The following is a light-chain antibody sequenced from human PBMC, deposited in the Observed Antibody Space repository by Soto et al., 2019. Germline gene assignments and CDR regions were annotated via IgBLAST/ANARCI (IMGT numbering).Light chain of an antibody. J-gene: IGKJ2*01. V-gene: IGKV3-15*01. CDR3: QQYNTWPPYT. CDR2: SAS. CDR1: QSVSSN. Sequence: EIAMTRSPVTLPVSPGGTASLSCRASQSVSSNLAWYQQKPGQAPRLLIYSASTRATGVPARFSGSGPGTEFTLTISSLQSEDFAVYYCQQYNTWPPYTFGQGTKVDIK.